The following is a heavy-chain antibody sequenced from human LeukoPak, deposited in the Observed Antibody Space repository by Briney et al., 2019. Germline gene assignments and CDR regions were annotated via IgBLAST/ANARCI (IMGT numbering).Heavy chain of an antibody. CDR1: GFTFSRSA. V-gene: IGHV3-23*01. J-gene: IGHJ4*02. Sequence: GGSLRLSCAASGFTFSRSAMTWVRQTPGKGLDWVLGISSSGNTYYADSVKGRFTISRDNSKNMLYLQMNSLRAEDTAVYYCVKGRISEDGLDFWGQGTLVTVSS. CDR3: VKGRISEDGLDF. D-gene: IGHD6-13*01. CDR2: ISSSGNT.